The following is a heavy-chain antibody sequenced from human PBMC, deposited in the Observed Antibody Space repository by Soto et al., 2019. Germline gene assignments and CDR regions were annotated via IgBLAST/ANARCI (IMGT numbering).Heavy chain of an antibody. V-gene: IGHV3-23*01. J-gene: IGHJ4*02. CDR3: AAPASTGYDRHYFGY. D-gene: IGHD6-25*01. Sequence: EVQLLESGGGLVQPGGSLRLSCAASGFTFSNYAMSWVRQAPGKGLEWVSGISGSGGSTYYADSVKGRFTISRDNSKNTLYLQMNSLRAEDTAVYYCAAPASTGYDRHYFGYWGQGTLVTVSS. CDR1: GFTFSNYA. CDR2: ISGSGGST.